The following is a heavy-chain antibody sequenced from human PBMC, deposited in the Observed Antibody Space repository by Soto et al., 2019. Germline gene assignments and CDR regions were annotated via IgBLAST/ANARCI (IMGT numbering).Heavy chain of an antibody. D-gene: IGHD3-3*01. Sequence: GASVKVSCKASGGTFSSYAISWVRQAPGQGLEWMGGIIPIFGTANYAQKFQGRVTITADESTSTAYMELSSLRSEDTAVYYCAREIFGVVIIRSYYYYYGMDVWGQGTTVTVSS. CDR2: IIPIFGTA. J-gene: IGHJ6*02. CDR3: AREIFGVVIIRSYYYYYGMDV. V-gene: IGHV1-69*13. CDR1: GGTFSSYA.